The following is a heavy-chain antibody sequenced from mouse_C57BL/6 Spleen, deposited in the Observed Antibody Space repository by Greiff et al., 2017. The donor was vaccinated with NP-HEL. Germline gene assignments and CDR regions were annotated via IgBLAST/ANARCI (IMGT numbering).Heavy chain of an antibody. Sequence: EVKLVESGEGLVKPGGSLKLSCAASGFTFSSYAMSWVRQTPEKRLEWVAYISSGGDYLYYADTVKGRFTISRDNARNTLYLQMSSLKSEDTAMYYCTRDRSSGYVPYAMDYWGQGTSVTVSS. CDR2: ISSGGDYL. CDR1: GFTFSSYA. CDR3: TRDRSSGYVPYAMDY. J-gene: IGHJ4*01. D-gene: IGHD3-2*02. V-gene: IGHV5-9-1*02.